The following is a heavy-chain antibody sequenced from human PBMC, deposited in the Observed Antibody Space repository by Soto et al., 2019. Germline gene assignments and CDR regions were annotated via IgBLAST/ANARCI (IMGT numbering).Heavy chain of an antibody. Sequence: GSLRRACSGSGXTATTTPLSWVRQPPGKGLEWVTTLIGTASRTYYVDSVKGRFFSSRDNSNNRVTLQMNNLTLDDTGVYYCATYFRYLYNWGQGTRCTVSS. CDR1: GXTATTTP. D-gene: IGHD3-9*01. J-gene: IGHJ4*02. CDR2: LIGTASRT. CDR3: ATYFRYLYN. V-gene: IGHV3-23*05.